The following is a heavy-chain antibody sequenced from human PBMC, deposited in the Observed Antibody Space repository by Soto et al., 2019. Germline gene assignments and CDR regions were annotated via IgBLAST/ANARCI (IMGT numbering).Heavy chain of an antibody. CDR1: GFAFSTYA. V-gene: IGHV3-23*01. CDR3: AKVTKRAAAGRYEYYKYGMDV. Sequence: VGSLRLSCAASGFAFSTYAMTWVRQAPGKGLEWVSVISGSGGSSYYAASVKGRFTISRDNSKNTLYLQMNGLRAEDTALYYCAKVTKRAAAGRYEYYKYGMDVWGQGTTVTVSS. D-gene: IGHD6-13*01. CDR2: ISGSGGSS. J-gene: IGHJ6*02.